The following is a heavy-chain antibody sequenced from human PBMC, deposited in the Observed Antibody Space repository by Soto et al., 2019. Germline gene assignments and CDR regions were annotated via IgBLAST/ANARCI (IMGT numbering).Heavy chain of an antibody. CDR3: GSIAVAEGFDP. Sequence: EVLLVETGGALIQPGGSLRPSCAPPGFDVSYNYMGWVRQAPGKGLEWLSIINPDVRTYYAGSVKGRFTISRDNSKNTVHLQMNDLRGDDTAVYYCGSIAVAEGFDPWGQGTLVTVSS. CDR2: INPDVRT. J-gene: IGHJ5*02. CDR1: GFDVSYNY. V-gene: IGHV3-53*02. D-gene: IGHD6-19*01.